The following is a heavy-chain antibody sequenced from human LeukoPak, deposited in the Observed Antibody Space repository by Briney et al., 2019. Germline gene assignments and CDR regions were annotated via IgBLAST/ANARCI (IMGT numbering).Heavy chain of an antibody. J-gene: IGHJ4*02. CDR2: ISTDPSNK. CDR1: GFSFTYFG. CDR3: VKDSSTTWFGRDSK. Sequence: GRSLTLSCAASGFSFTYFGLHWVRQAPGKGQEWVALISTDPSNKNYADSVKGRFTISRDNSINTLYLQMRSLRLEDTAVYYCVKDSSTTWFGRDSKWGRGTLVTVSS. V-gene: IGHV3-30*18. D-gene: IGHD3-10*01.